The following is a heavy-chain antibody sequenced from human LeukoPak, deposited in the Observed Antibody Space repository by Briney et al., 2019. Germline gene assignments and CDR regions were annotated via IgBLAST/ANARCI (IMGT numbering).Heavy chain of an antibody. Sequence: GGSVRLFCAASGLPFRRYWMQGVPQAPGKGLVWVSRINSDGSSTRNADSVKGRFTISRDNAKNTLYLQMNSLKAEDAAVYYCASGDGHAFNVWGQGTMVTVSS. CDR2: INSDGSST. CDR3: ASGDGHAFNV. V-gene: IGHV3-74*01. CDR1: GLPFRRYW. D-gene: IGHD5-24*01. J-gene: IGHJ3*01.